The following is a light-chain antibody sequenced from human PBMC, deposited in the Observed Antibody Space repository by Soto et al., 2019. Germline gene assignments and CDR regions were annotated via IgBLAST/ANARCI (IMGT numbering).Light chain of an antibody. CDR1: SSDIRDSNY. CDR3: GSKAGSEKHVV. J-gene: IGLJ2*01. CDR2: EVT. Sequence: QSVLTQPPSASGSPGQSVTLSCSGISSDIRDSNYVSWYQQHPGKAPKLVVSEVTKRPSGVPDRFSGSRSGTTAFLTISGLQTEDEADYYCGSKAGSEKHVVFGGGTKLTVL. V-gene: IGLV2-8*01.